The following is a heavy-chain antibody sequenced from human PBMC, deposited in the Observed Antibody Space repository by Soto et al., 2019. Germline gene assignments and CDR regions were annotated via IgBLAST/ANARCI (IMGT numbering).Heavy chain of an antibody. CDR2: INHSGST. D-gene: IGHD6-13*01. Sequence: SETRSLSCAFYGVSFSGYYWSGERPPPGKGLEWIGEINHSGSTNYNPSLKSRVTISVDTSKNQFSLKLSSVTAADTAVYYCGSRRRKQLVPGIWGQGTMVTVSS. J-gene: IGHJ3*02. CDR1: GVSFSGYY. CDR3: GSRRRKQLVPGI. V-gene: IGHV4-34*01.